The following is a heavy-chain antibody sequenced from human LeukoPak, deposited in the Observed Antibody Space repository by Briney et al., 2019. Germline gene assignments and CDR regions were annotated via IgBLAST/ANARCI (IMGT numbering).Heavy chain of an antibody. Sequence: GSLRLSCAASGFTFSNAWMSWVRQAPGKRLEWVSAISGDSSTIYYADSVKGRFIISRDNAKNSLFLQMNSLRAEDTAVYYCAREKADNDLDYWGQGTLVTVSS. D-gene: IGHD3-3*01. CDR2: ISGDSSTI. CDR1: GFTFSNAW. CDR3: AREKADNDLDY. V-gene: IGHV3-48*01. J-gene: IGHJ4*02.